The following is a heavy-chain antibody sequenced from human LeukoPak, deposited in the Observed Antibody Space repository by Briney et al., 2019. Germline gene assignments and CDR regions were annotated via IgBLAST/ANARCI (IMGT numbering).Heavy chain of an antibody. D-gene: IGHD3-3*01. CDR2: IKQDGREK. V-gene: IGHV3-7*01. J-gene: IGHJ5*02. CDR3: ARDQSRGYYDFWSGYQGGNWFDP. CDR1: GFTFSSYW. Sequence: GGALRLSCAGSGFTFSSYWMSWVRQARGKGGEGVANIKQDGREKYYGDSGKGRFTISRDNAKKSLYLQMNSLRAEDTAVYYCARDQSRGYYDFWSGYQGGNWFDPWGQGTLVTVSS.